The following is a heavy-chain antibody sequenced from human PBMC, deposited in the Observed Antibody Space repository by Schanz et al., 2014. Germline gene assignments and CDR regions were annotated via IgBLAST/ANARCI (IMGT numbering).Heavy chain of an antibody. J-gene: IGHJ3*01. D-gene: IGHD3-22*01. CDR1: EFSFSSFG. V-gene: IGHV3-48*01. Sequence: EVQLVESGGGLVQPRGSLRLSCAAFEFSFSSFGMNWVRQAPGKGLEWVSYISSSSSTIYYADPVKGRFTISRDNAKNSLYLQMNSLRAEDTGVYYCARGREVVAKIFDVWGQGTMVTVSS. CDR2: ISSSSSTI. CDR3: ARGREVVAKIFDV.